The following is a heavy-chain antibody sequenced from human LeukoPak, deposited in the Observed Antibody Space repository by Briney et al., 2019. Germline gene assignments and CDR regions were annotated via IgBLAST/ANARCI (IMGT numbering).Heavy chain of an antibody. J-gene: IGHJ3*02. Sequence: KASQTLSLTCTVSGGSISNGNDYWTWIRQHPEKGLEWIGYIYRSGSAYYNPSLKSRVTISVDTSKDQFSLKLSSVTAADTAVYYCARDPNVPVYDEKHGPFDIWGKGTMCTVS. D-gene: IGHD5/OR15-5a*01. V-gene: IGHV4-31*03. CDR2: IYRSGSA. CDR3: ARDPNVPVYDEKHGPFDI. CDR1: GGSISNGNDY.